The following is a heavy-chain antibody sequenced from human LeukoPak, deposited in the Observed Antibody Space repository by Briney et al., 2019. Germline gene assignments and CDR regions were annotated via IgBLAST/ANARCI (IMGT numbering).Heavy chain of an antibody. CDR2: MYYSGST. V-gene: IGHV4-39*01. D-gene: IGHD1-26*01. CDR3: ARHAGEFDY. Sequence: SETLSLTCTVSDGSISSSSFYWGWIRQPPGKGLEWIGSMYYSGSTYYNPSLKSRVTISVDTSKNQFSLKLSSVTAADTAVYYCARHAGEFDYWGQGTLVTVSS. CDR1: DGSISSSSFY. J-gene: IGHJ4*02.